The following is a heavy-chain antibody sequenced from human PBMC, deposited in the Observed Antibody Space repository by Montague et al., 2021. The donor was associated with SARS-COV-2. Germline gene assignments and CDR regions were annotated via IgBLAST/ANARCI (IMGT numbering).Heavy chain of an antibody. J-gene: IGHJ4*02. V-gene: IGHV4-39*01. CDR1: GGPISGNSDY. Sequence: SETLSLTCTVAGGPISGNSDYWGWIRQSQGKGLEWIPSVDYSGSTYYSPSLKSRLTISVDTSKNQFSLKLNSVTAADTALYYCARREYSYGWGDWGQGTLVTVSS. D-gene: IGHD5-18*01. CDR2: VDYSGST. CDR3: ARREYSYGWGD.